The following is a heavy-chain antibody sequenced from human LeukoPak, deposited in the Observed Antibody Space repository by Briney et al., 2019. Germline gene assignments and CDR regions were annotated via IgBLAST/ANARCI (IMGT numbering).Heavy chain of an antibody. CDR3: ARSHGDWGYFDY. Sequence: GGSLRLSCVASGFTFSSYSMNWVRQAPGKGLEWVSSISSSSSYIYYADSVKGRFTISRDNAKNSLYLQMNSLRAEDTAVYYCARSHGDWGYFDYWGQGTLVTVSS. V-gene: IGHV3-21*01. CDR2: ISSSSSYI. CDR1: GFTFSSYS. J-gene: IGHJ4*02. D-gene: IGHD4-17*01.